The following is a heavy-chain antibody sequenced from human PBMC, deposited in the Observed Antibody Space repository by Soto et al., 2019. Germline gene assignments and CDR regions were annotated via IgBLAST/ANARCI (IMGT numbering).Heavy chain of an antibody. CDR3: ARFPLTYDSSPVGY. J-gene: IGHJ4*02. CDR2: IIPILGIA. V-gene: IGHV1-69*02. Sequence: QVQLVQSGAEVKKPGSSVKVSCKASGGTFSSYTISWVRQSPGQGLEWMGRIIPILGIATYAQKFQGRVTINADKSTSTAYMELSSLRSEDTAVYYCARFPLTYDSSPVGYWGQGTLVTVSS. D-gene: IGHD3-22*01. CDR1: GGTFSSYT.